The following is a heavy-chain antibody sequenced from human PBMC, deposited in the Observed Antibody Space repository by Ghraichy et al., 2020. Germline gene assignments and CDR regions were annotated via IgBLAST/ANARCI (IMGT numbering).Heavy chain of an antibody. D-gene: IGHD1-26*01. Sequence: GGSLRLSCAASGFTFSSYILHWVRQVPGKGLEWVAVMSPDGGIKISADSVKDRFTISRDNAKNTMYLEMNDLRAEDTALYYCARDPTLGAPDYFDYWGQGSLVTVSS. CDR3: ARDPTLGAPDYFDY. CDR2: MSPDGGIK. CDR1: GFTFSSYI. J-gene: IGHJ4*02. V-gene: IGHV3-30*04.